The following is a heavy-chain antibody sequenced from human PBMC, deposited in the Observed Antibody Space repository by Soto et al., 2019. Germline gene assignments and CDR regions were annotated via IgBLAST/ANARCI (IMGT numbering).Heavy chain of an antibody. D-gene: IGHD2-21*01. J-gene: IGHJ4*02. V-gene: IGHV5-51*01. CDR1: DYNFATYW. CDR2: IKPGDSDT. Sequence: GESLKLSCEGSDYNFATYWVAWVRQMPGAGLQWVGMIKPGDSDTRYNPSLQGRVTISADKSTNTAYLKWRSLKASDTAIYFCARRYCRSGDCYSDYWGQGALVTVSS. CDR3: ARRYCRSGDCYSDY.